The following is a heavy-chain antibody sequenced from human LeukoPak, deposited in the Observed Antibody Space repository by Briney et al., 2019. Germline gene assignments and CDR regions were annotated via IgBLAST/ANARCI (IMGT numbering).Heavy chain of an antibody. CDR1: GFTFSSYS. D-gene: IGHD2-21*02. Sequence: TGGSLRLSCAASGFTFSSYSMNWVRQAPGKGLEWVAAISYDGNNKQYPDSVKGRFTISRDNSKDTLYLVMNSLRDDDTAVYYCARDYVGGDCCPSWFDPWGQGTLVTVSS. J-gene: IGHJ5*02. V-gene: IGHV3-30*03. CDR2: ISYDGNNK. CDR3: ARDYVGGDCCPSWFDP.